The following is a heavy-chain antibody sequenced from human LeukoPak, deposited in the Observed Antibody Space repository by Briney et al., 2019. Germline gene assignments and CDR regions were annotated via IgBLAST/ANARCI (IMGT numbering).Heavy chain of an antibody. D-gene: IGHD7-27*01. CDR1: GFTFSSYG. CDR3: AREEAGDSDGLVVLSPAYGMDV. Sequence: GGSLTLSCAASGFTFSSYGMHWVRQPPGKGLEWVAVIWYDGSNKYYADSVKGRFNISRDNCKNTLYVQMNSLRAEDTAVYYCAREEAGDSDGLVVLSPAYGMDVWGQGTTVTVSS. V-gene: IGHV3-33*01. J-gene: IGHJ6*02. CDR2: IWYDGSNK.